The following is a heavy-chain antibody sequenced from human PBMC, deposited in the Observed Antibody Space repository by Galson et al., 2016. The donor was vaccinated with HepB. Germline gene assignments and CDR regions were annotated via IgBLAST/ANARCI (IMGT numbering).Heavy chain of an antibody. CDR3: ARDRHYYGSGSYPSRYFDY. CDR1: GYTFTSYY. V-gene: IGHV1-46*01. Sequence: SVKVSCKASGYTFTSYYMHWVRQAPGQGLEWMGIINPSGGSTSHAQKFQGRVTMTRDTSTSTVYMELSSLRSEDTAVYYCARDRHYYGSGSYPSRYFDYWGQGTLVTVSS. CDR2: INPSGGST. J-gene: IGHJ4*02. D-gene: IGHD3-10*01.